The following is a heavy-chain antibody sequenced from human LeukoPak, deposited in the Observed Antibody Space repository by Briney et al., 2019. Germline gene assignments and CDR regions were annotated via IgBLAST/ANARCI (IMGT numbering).Heavy chain of an antibody. CDR2: INHSGST. V-gene: IGHV4-39*07. Sequence: SETLSLTCTVSGGSISSSNYYWGWIRQPPGKGLEWIGEINHSGSTNYNPSLKSRVTISVDTSKNQFSLKLSSVTAADTAVYYCARGTVVVVAAQLRMGWFDPWGQGTLVTVSS. D-gene: IGHD2-15*01. J-gene: IGHJ5*02. CDR3: ARGTVVVVAAQLRMGWFDP. CDR1: GGSISSSNYY.